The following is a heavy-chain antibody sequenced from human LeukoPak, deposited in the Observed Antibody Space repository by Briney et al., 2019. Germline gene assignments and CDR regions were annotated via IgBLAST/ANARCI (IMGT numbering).Heavy chain of an antibody. CDR3: ARLRVGQWLDGARAFDI. V-gene: IGHV4-30-2*01. D-gene: IGHD6-19*01. Sequence: SQTLSLTCAVSGGSISSGGYSWSWIRQPPGKGLEWIGYIYHSGSTYYNPSLKSRVTMSVDRSKNPFSLKLSSVTAADTAVYYCARLRVGQWLDGARAFDIWGQGTMVTVSS. J-gene: IGHJ3*02. CDR1: GGSISSGGYS. CDR2: IYHSGST.